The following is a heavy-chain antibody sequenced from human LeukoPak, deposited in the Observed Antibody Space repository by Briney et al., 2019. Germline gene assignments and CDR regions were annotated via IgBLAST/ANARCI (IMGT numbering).Heavy chain of an antibody. CDR3: ARAGLGGIVVVPAAEWSWFDP. J-gene: IGHJ5*02. V-gene: IGHV1-46*03. Sequence: ASVKVSCKASGYTFTSYYMHWVRQAPGQGLEWMGIINPSGGSTSYAQKFQGRVTMTRDTSTSTVYMQLSSLRSEDTAVYYSARAGLGGIVVVPAAEWSWFDPWGQGTLVTVSS. CDR2: INPSGGST. D-gene: IGHD2-2*01. CDR1: GYTFTSYY.